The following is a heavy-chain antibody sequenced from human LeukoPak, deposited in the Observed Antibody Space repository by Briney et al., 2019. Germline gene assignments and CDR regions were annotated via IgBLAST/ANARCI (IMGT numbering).Heavy chain of an antibody. CDR2: IYSGGGT. CDR3: ARPPYN. J-gene: IGHJ4*02. CDR1: GFNVTTTH. V-gene: IGHV3-53*01. Sequence: GGSVRLSCAVSGFNVTTTHMPWLGQAAGKGLEWVSFIYSGGGTDYAESVKGRFTISRDNSKNALYLQMNSLRVEDTAMFYCARPPYNWGQGTLVTVSS. D-gene: IGHD1-14*01.